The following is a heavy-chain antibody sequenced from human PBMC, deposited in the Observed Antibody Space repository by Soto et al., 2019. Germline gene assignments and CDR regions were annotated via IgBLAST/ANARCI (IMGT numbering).Heavy chain of an antibody. J-gene: IGHJ5*02. CDR3: ARLLGVVVITTFGWFDP. CDR2: IYYSGST. D-gene: IGHD3-22*01. Sequence: SETLSLTCTVSGGSISSSSYYWGWIRRPPGKGLEWIGSIYYSGSTYYNPSLKSRVTISVDTSKNQFSLKLSSVTAADTAVYYCARLLGVVVITTFGWFDPWGQGTLVTVSS. V-gene: IGHV4-39*01. CDR1: GGSISSSSYY.